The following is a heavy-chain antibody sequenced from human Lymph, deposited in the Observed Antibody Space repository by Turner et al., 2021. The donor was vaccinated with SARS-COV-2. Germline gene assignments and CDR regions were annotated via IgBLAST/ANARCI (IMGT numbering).Heavy chain of an antibody. CDR1: GYTFTSYD. D-gene: IGHD1-26*01. J-gene: IGHJ6*02. CDR2: MNPNSGNT. CDR3: ARGRYSGGGMDV. Sequence: QVQLVQSGAEVKKPGASVKVSCKAPGYTFTSYDINWVRWATGQGLEWMGWMNPNSGNTGYAQKFQGRVTMTSNTSISTAYMELSSLRSEDTAVYYCARGRYSGGGMDVWGQGTTVTVSS. V-gene: IGHV1-8*02.